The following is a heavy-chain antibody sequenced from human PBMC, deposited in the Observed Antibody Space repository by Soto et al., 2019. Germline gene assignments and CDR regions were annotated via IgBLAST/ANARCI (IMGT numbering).Heavy chain of an antibody. J-gene: IGHJ5*02. CDR3: ARGVEYSSSAGWFDP. CDR1: GGSISSTNW. CDR2: IYHSGST. V-gene: IGHV4-4*02. Sequence: QVQLQESGPGLVKPSGTLSLTCAVSGGSISSTNWWSWVRQPPEKGLEWIGEIYHSGSTNYNPSRKRRVTISVDKSKNQCSLKLTSVTAADTAVYHCARGVEYSSSAGWFDPWGQGTLVTVSS. D-gene: IGHD6-6*01.